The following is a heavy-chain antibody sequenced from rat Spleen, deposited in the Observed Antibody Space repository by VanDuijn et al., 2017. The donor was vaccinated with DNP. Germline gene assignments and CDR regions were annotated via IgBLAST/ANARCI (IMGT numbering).Heavy chain of an antibody. J-gene: IGHJ2*01. CDR1: GFIFSSFP. V-gene: IGHV5-46*01. D-gene: IGHD1-10*01. Sequence: EVQLVESGGGSVQPGRSMKLSCAASGFIFSSFPMAWVRQAPTKGLDWVATISNTGDSTYYRDSVRGRFTISRDNGESSLYLQMNSLWSEDTATYYCTTDEVDNYYYWGQGVMVTVSS. CDR3: TTDEVDNYYY. CDR2: ISNTGDST.